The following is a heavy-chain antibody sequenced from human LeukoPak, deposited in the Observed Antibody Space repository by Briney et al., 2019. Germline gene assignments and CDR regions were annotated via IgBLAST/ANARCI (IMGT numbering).Heavy chain of an antibody. V-gene: IGHV4-59*01. Sequence: PSETVSLPCTVSGASIHCYYWGWIPQPPGKGLEGIGCIYSSRSTDYTPYLKSRVTISVHTSRNQFSLKLTSVTAADTAMYYCARTSSSWLWGQGTLVTVSS. CDR2: IYSSRST. D-gene: IGHD6-13*01. CDR1: GASIHCYY. J-gene: IGHJ4*02. CDR3: ARTSSSWL.